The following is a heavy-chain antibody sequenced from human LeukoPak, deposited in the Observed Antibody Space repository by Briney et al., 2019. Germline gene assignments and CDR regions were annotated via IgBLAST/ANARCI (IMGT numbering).Heavy chain of an antibody. Sequence: GGSLRLSCAASGFTFSSYAMSWVRQAPGKGLEWVSTLYNTGNTYYADSVKGRFSISRDNSKNTLFLQMNSLRAEDTAVYYCARLTPAAGRLYFVDWGPGTLVTVSS. D-gene: IGHD6-13*01. CDR1: GFTFSSYA. J-gene: IGHJ4*02. CDR3: ARLTPAAGRLYFVD. V-gene: IGHV3-23*05. CDR2: LYNTGNT.